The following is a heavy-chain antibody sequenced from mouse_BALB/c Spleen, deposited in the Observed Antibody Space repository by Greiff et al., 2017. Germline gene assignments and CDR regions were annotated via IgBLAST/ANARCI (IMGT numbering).Heavy chain of an antibody. CDR3: ARTMSTVYAMDY. V-gene: IGHV5-17*02. Sequence: DVHLVESGGGLVQPGGSLKLSCAASGFTFSSFGMHWVRQAPEKGLEWVAYISSGSSTIYYADTVKGRFTISRDNPKNTLFLQMTSLRSEDTAMYYCARTMSTVYAMDYWGQGTSVTVSS. CDR2: ISSGSSTI. J-gene: IGHJ4*01. CDR1: GFTFSSFG. D-gene: IGHD1-1*01.